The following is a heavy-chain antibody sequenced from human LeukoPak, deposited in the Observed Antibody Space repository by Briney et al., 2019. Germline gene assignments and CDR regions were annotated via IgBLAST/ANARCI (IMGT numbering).Heavy chain of an antibody. Sequence: GASVKVSCKASGGTFSSYVISWVRQAPGQGLEWMGIINPSGGSTSYAQKFQGRVTMTRDTSTSTVYMELSSLRSEDTAVYYCARGLLWFGEVSPYWGQGTLVTVSS. D-gene: IGHD3-10*01. J-gene: IGHJ4*02. CDR1: GGTFSSYV. CDR2: INPSGGST. V-gene: IGHV1-46*01. CDR3: ARGLLWFGEVSPY.